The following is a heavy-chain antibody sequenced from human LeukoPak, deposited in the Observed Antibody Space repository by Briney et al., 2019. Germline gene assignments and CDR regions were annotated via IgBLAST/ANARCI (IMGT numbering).Heavy chain of an antibody. Sequence: GGTLRLSCAASGFTFSSYGMSWVRQAPGKGLEWVSAISGSGGSTYYADSVKGRFTISRDNSKNTLYLQMNSLRAEDTAVYYCAKGGVVHAFNIWGQGTMVTVSS. D-gene: IGHD2-15*01. V-gene: IGHV3-23*01. CDR2: ISGSGGST. J-gene: IGHJ3*02. CDR1: GFTFSSYG. CDR3: AKGGVVHAFNI.